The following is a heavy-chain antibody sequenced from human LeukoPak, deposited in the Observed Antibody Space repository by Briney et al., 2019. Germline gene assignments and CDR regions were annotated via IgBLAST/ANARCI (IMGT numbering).Heavy chain of an antibody. Sequence: VASVKVSCKVSGYTLTELSMHWVRQAPGKGLEWMGGFDPEDGETIYAQKFQGRVTMAEDTSTDTAYMELSSLRSEDTAVYYCAPRLGGNSDQEGDYWGQGTLVTVSS. CDR3: APRLGGNSDQEGDY. CDR1: GYTLTELS. J-gene: IGHJ4*02. V-gene: IGHV1-24*01. CDR2: FDPEDGET. D-gene: IGHD4-23*01.